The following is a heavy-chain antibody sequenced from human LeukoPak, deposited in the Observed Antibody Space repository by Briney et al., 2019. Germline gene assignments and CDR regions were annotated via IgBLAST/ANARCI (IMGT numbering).Heavy chain of an antibody. Sequence: GGSLRLSRAASGFTFSSYAMSWVRQAPGKGLEWVSAISGSGGSTYYADSVKGRFTISRDNSKNTLYLQMNSLRAEDTAVYYCAKGWITMVRGVMGSPFDYWGQGTLVTVSS. J-gene: IGHJ4*02. D-gene: IGHD3-10*01. V-gene: IGHV3-23*01. CDR2: ISGSGGST. CDR1: GFTFSSYA. CDR3: AKGWITMVRGVMGSPFDY.